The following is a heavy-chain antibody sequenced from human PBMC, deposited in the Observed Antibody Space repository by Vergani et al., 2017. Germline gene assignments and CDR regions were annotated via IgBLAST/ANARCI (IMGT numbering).Heavy chain of an antibody. CDR3: ARATAVPARPDYYYDGMDV. D-gene: IGHD2-2*01. V-gene: IGHV1-69*02. CDR2: IIPILGIA. CDR1: GGTFSSYT. J-gene: IGHJ6*02. Sequence: QVQLVQSGAEVKKPGSSVKVSCKASGGTFSSYTISWVRQAPGQGLEWMGRIIPILGIANYAQKFQGRVTITADKSTSTAYMELSSLRSEDTAVYYCARATAVPARPDYYYDGMDVWGQGTTVTVSS.